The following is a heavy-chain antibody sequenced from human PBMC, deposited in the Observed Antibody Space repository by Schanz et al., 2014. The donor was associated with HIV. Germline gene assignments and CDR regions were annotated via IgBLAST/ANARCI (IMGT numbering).Heavy chain of an antibody. D-gene: IGHD3-22*01. V-gene: IGHV3-23*01. CDR2: ISASGGST. CDR3: AKPEYDSSGNSQSHFDY. Sequence: QLLESGGGLVQPGGLLRLSCAASGFTFSGFAMSWVRQTPGKGLEWVSTISASGGSTYYADSVLARFTISRDKSKNTLYLQMTTLRTEDTAVYYCAKPEYDSSGNSQSHFDYWGQGTLVTVSS. CDR1: GFTFSGFA. J-gene: IGHJ4*02.